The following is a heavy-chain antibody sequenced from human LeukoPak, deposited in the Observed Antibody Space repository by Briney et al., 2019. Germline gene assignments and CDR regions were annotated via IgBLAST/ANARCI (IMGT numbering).Heavy chain of an antibody. CDR2: IYYSGST. J-gene: IGHJ6*03. Sequence: SETLSHTCTVSGDSISSYYWSWIRQPPGKGLEWIEYIYYSGSTNYNPSLKSRVTISVDTSKNQFSLKLSSVTAADTAVYYCARDTNYYYYYYYMDVWGKGTTVTISS. V-gene: IGHV4-59*01. CDR1: GDSISSYY. CDR3: ARDTNYYYYYYYMDV.